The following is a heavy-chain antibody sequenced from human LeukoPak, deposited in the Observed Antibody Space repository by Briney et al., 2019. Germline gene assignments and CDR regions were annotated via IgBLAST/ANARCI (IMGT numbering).Heavy chain of an antibody. CDR1: GGTFSSYA. CDR2: IIPILGIA. J-gene: IGHJ6*02. V-gene: IGHV1-69*04. Sequence: ASVKVSCKAPGGTFSSYAISWVRQAPGQGLEWMGRIIPILGIANYAQKFQGRVTITADKSTSTAYMELSSLRSEDTAVYYCARDQGPPPLYYGMDVWGQGTTVTVSS. CDR3: ARDQGPPPLYYGMDV.